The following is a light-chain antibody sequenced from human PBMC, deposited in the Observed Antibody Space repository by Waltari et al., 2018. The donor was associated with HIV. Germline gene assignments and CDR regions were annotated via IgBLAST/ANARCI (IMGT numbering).Light chain of an antibody. CDR2: EGS. V-gene: IGLV2-23*01. J-gene: IGLJ3*02. CDR1: SSDVGSYNL. CDR3: CSYAGSSTWV. Sequence: SALTQPASVSASPGQSITIPCTGTSSDVGSYNLVSWYQQHPGKAPKLMIYEGSKRPSGVSNRFSGSKSGNTASLTISGLQAEDEADYYCCSYAGSSTWVFGGGTKLTVL.